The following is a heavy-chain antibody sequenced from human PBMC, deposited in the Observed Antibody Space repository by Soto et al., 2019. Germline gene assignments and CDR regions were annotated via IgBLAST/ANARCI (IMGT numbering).Heavy chain of an antibody. CDR1: GYTFSHYG. V-gene: IGHV1-18*01. J-gene: IGHJ4*02. CDR2: IRIDNGDT. D-gene: IGHD1-26*01. CDR3: ARDRSNSDY. Sequence: QVQLVQSGADVKKPGASVKFSCKTSGYTFSHYGSSWVRQAPGQGLEWMGWIRIDNGDTNYAQKFQGRVAMTTDTSTRTVYMELMSLTSDDTAVYYCARDRSNSDYWGQGTLVTVSS.